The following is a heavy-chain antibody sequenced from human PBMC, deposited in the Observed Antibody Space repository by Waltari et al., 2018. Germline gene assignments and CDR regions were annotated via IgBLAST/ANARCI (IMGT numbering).Heavy chain of an antibody. Sequence: QVQLVQSGAEVKKPGSSVKVSCKASGGTFSSYTISWVRQAPGQGLEWMGRSFPIRGRANYAQKFKGRVTITADKSTSTAYMELSSLRAEDTAVYYCARVGSVAGPYYFDYWGQGTLVTVSS. CDR2: SFPIRGRA. CDR1: GGTFSSYT. J-gene: IGHJ4*02. D-gene: IGHD6-19*01. CDR3: ARVGSVAGPYYFDY. V-gene: IGHV1-69*08.